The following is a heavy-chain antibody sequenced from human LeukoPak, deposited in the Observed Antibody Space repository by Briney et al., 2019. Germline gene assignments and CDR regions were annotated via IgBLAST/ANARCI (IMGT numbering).Heavy chain of an antibody. Sequence: SETLSLTCTVSGGFISSGSYYWSWIRQPAGKGLEWIGRIYTSGSTNYNPSLKSRVTISVDTSKNQFSLKLSSVTAAGTAVFCGRREEQNNDYYYYYMDVWGKGTTVTVSS. CDR3: RREEQNNDYYYYYMDV. J-gene: IGHJ6*03. D-gene: IGHD1/OR15-1a*01. CDR1: GGFISSGSYY. CDR2: IYTSGST. V-gene: IGHV4-61*02.